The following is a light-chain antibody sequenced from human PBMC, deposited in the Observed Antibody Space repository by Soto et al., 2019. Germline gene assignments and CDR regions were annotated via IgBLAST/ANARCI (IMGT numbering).Light chain of an antibody. CDR2: AAC. CDR3: QQTSSAPPT. CDR1: QSISRY. J-gene: IGKJ4*01. Sequence: DIQMTQSPSSLSASVGDRVTITCRARQSISRYVNWYQQKPGQDLNLLMYAACTLQSVFPSSFIGTGRGNAFSLTIRSLQREDFPTYYGQQTSSAPPTFCGGTKVEIK. V-gene: IGKV1-39*01.